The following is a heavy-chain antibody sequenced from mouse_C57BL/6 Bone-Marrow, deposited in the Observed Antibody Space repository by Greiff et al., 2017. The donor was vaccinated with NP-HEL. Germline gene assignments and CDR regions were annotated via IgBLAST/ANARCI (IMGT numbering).Heavy chain of an antibody. CDR3: ARYRHALYGSSYEDYFDY. CDR1: GYSITSDY. J-gene: IGHJ2*01. Sequence: EVKLVESGPGLAKPSQTLSLTCSVTGYSITSDYWNWIRKFPGNKLEYMGYISYSGSTYYNPSLKSRISITRDTSKNQYYLQLNSVTTEDTATYYCARYRHALYGSSYEDYFDYWGQGTTLTVSS. D-gene: IGHD1-1*01. V-gene: IGHV3-8*01. CDR2: ISYSGST.